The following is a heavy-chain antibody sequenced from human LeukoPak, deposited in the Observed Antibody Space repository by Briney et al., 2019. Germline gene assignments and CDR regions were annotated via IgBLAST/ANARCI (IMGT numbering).Heavy chain of an antibody. D-gene: IGHD5-18*01. V-gene: IGHV4-59*01. Sequence: SETLSLTCTVSGGSISSYYWSWIRQPPGKGLEWIGYIYYSGSTNYNPSLKSRVTISVDTSKNQFSLKLSSVTAEDTAVYYCARDVSNGDTAMGYWGQGTLVTVSS. J-gene: IGHJ4*02. CDR2: IYYSGST. CDR3: ARDVSNGDTAMGY. CDR1: GGSISSYY.